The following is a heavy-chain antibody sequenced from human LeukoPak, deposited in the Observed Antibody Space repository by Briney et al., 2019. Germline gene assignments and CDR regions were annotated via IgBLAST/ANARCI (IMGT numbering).Heavy chain of an antibody. CDR1: GFTFSSYG. V-gene: IGHV3-30*02. Sequence: GGSLRLSCAASGFTFSSYGMHWVRQAPGKGLEWVAFIRYDGSNKYYADSVKGRFTISRDNSKNTLYLQMNSLRAEDTAVYYCAKDNGRRTIPFDYWGQGTLVTVSS. CDR2: IRYDGSNK. CDR3: AKDNGRRTIPFDY. D-gene: IGHD2-21*01. J-gene: IGHJ4*02.